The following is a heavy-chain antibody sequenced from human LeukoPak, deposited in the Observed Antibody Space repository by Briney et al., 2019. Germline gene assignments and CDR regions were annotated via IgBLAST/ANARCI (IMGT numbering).Heavy chain of an antibody. V-gene: IGHV3-72*01. CDR1: GFSFSDQY. CDR3: VRSYYVAFDI. CDR2: SKNKANSYST. D-gene: IGHD3-10*01. Sequence: GGSLRLSCVASGFSFSDQYMDWVRQAPGKGLEWVGRSKNKANSYSTDYAASVKGRFIISRDESSNSQYLQMNSLKTEDTALYYCVRSYYVAFDIWGQGTMVTVSS. J-gene: IGHJ3*02.